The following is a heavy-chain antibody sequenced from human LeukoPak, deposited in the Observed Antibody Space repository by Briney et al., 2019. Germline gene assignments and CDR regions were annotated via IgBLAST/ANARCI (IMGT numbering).Heavy chain of an antibody. Sequence: PSGTLSLTCTVSGGSISSSGYYWGWIRQPPGKGLEWIGSIYYSGSTYYNPSLKSRVTISVDTSKNQFSLKLSSVTAADTAVYYCARLRSGWDYWGQGTLVTVSS. CDR1: GGSISSSGYY. D-gene: IGHD6-19*01. J-gene: IGHJ4*02. CDR2: IYYSGST. CDR3: ARLRSGWDY. V-gene: IGHV4-39*01.